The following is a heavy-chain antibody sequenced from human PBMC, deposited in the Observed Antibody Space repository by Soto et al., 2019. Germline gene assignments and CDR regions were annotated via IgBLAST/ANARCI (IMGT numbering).Heavy chain of an antibody. V-gene: IGHV3-15*01. CDR1: GFTFSNAW. CDR2: IKSKTDGGTT. D-gene: IGHD1-26*01. J-gene: IGHJ4*02. Sequence: ESGGGLVKPGGSLRLSCAASGFTFSNAWMSWVRQAPGKGLEWVGRIKSKTDGGTTDYAAPVKGRFTISRDDSKNTLYLQMNSLKTEDTAVYYCTTDWWELLGSGYFDYWGQGTLVTVSS. CDR3: TTDWWELLGSGYFDY.